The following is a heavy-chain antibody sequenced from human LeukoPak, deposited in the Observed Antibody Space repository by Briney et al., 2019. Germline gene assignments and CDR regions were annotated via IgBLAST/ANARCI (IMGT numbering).Heavy chain of an antibody. V-gene: IGHV1-18*01. CDR3: ATALGFAAAPGYFDY. D-gene: IGHD2-2*01. Sequence: ASVKVSCKASGYTFTSYGISWVRQAPGQGLEWMRWISAYNGNTNYAQKLQGRVTMTTDTSTSTAYMELRSLRSDDTAVYYCATALGFAAAPGYFDYWGQGTLVTVSS. J-gene: IGHJ4*02. CDR1: GYTFTSYG. CDR2: ISAYNGNT.